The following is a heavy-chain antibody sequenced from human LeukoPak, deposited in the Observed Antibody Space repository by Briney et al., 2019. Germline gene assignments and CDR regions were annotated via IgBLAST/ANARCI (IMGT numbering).Heavy chain of an antibody. V-gene: IGHV4-59*01. CDR3: ARSTSDFWSGYEYYYYYGMDV. J-gene: IGHJ6*02. CDR1: GGSISSYY. Sequence: SETLSLTCTVSGGSISSYYWSWIRQPPGKGLEWIGYIYYSGSTNYNPSLKSRVTISVDTSKNQFSLKLSSVTAADTAVYYCARSTSDFWSGYEYYYYYGMDVWGQGTTVTVSS. D-gene: IGHD3-3*01. CDR2: IYYSGST.